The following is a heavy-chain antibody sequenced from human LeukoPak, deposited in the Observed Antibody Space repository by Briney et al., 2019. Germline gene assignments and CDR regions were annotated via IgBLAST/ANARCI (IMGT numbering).Heavy chain of an antibody. CDR2: INHSGST. CDR3: ARRFGYSYGYYYYYYMDV. J-gene: IGHJ6*03. CDR1: GGSFSGYY. Sequence: SETLSLTCAVCGGSFSGYYWSWIRQPPGKGLEWIGEINHSGSTNYNPSLKSRVTISVDTSKNQFSLKLSSVTAADTAVYYCARRFGYSYGYYYYYYMDVWGKGTTVTVSS. D-gene: IGHD5-18*01. V-gene: IGHV4-34*01.